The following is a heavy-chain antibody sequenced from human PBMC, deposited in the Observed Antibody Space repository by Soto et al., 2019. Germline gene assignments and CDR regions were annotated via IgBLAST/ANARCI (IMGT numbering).Heavy chain of an antibody. Sequence: ASVKVSCKASGYTFTSYGISWVRQAPGQGLEWMGWISAYNGNTNYAQKLQGRVTMTKDTSTSTAYMELRSLRSDDTAVYYCARDHSYYYDSSGSVGDYWGQGTLVTVSS. CDR2: ISAYNGNT. CDR1: GYTFTSYG. D-gene: IGHD3-22*01. CDR3: ARDHSYYYDSSGSVGDY. V-gene: IGHV1-18*01. J-gene: IGHJ4*02.